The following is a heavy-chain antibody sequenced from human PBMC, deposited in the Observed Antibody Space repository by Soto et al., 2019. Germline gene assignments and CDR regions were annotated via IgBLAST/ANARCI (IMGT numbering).Heavy chain of an antibody. Sequence: SETLSLTCAVSGGSISDTNFWSWVRQPPGKGLEWIGEINHSGSTNYNPSLKSRVTMSVDTSKNQFSLKLSSVTAADTAVYYCARLCGSSWAYYYYGMDVWGQGTTVTVSS. CDR3: ARLCGSSWAYYYYGMDV. J-gene: IGHJ6*02. D-gene: IGHD6-6*01. CDR1: GGSISDTNF. V-gene: IGHV4-4*02. CDR2: INHSGST.